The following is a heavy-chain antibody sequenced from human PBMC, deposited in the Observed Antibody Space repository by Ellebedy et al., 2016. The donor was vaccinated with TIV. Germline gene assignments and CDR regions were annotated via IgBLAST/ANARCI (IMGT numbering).Heavy chain of an antibody. J-gene: IGHJ4*02. Sequence: AASVKVSCKTSGYNFIDYGVSWVRQAPGQGLEWMGWISAYYGSTTYAQSLKGRVTLTRDTSTSTLYMELRSLRFDDTAVYYCVREMEASGTISFAYWGQGTLVTVSS. CDR2: ISAYYGST. D-gene: IGHD5-24*01. CDR3: VREMEASGTISFAY. CDR1: GYNFIDYG. V-gene: IGHV1-18*01.